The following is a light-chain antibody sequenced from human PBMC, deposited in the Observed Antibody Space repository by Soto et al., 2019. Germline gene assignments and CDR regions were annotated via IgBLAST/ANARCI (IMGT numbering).Light chain of an antibody. Sequence: EVVMTQSPATLSASPGDRVILSCRASQSIGNNLAWYQQRPGQAPRVLMYGASTRVTGIPARFRGSGYGRDFTLTISSLEPEDFAVYYCQQRSVWPPLNFGGGTKVEIK. V-gene: IGKV3-11*02. CDR3: QQRSVWPPLN. CDR2: GAS. CDR1: QSIGNN. J-gene: IGKJ4*01.